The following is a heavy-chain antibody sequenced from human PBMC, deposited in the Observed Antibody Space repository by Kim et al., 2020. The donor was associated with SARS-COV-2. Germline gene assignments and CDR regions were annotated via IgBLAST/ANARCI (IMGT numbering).Heavy chain of an antibody. D-gene: IGHD5-12*01. Sequence: SETLSLTCTVSGGSISSSSYYWGWIRQPPGKGLEWIGSIYYSGSTYYNPSLKSRVTISVDTSKNQFSLKLSSVTAADTAVYYCARLYSGYDLWSFDYWGQGTLVTVSS. CDR3: ARLYSGYDLWSFDY. V-gene: IGHV4-39*07. CDR2: IYYSGST. J-gene: IGHJ4*02. CDR1: GGSISSSSYY.